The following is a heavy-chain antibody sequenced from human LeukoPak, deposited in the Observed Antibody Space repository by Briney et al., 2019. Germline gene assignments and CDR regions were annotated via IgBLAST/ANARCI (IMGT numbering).Heavy chain of an antibody. CDR2: ISSSGST. D-gene: IGHD2-15*01. Sequence: PSETLSLTCAVYGGSFSGYYWGWSRQPPGEGLEWIGSISSSGSTYYNPSLKSRLTISVDTSKNQFSLKLSSVTAADTAVYYCARRMVAATPGHYWGQGTLVTISS. CDR1: GGSFSGYY. J-gene: IGHJ4*02. CDR3: ARRMVAATPGHY. V-gene: IGHV4-39*01.